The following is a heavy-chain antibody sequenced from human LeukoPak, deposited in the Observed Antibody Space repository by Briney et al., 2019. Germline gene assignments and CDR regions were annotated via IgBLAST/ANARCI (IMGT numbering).Heavy chain of an antibody. Sequence: PGGSLRLSCAASGFTFSSYGMHWVRQAPGKGLEWVAVIWYDGSNKYYADSVKGRFTISRDNSKNTLYLQMNSLRAGDTAVYYCGIAAAGTFLEYFDYWGQGTLVTVSS. CDR1: GFTFSSYG. CDR3: GIAAAGTFLEYFDY. CDR2: IWYDGSNK. J-gene: IGHJ4*02. D-gene: IGHD6-13*01. V-gene: IGHV3-33*01.